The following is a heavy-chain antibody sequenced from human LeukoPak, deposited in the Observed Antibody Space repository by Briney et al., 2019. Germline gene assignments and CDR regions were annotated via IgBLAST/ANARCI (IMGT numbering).Heavy chain of an antibody. CDR3: ASRYCSSTSCYPEYFQH. V-gene: IGHV4-30-4*08. J-gene: IGHJ1*01. CDR1: GGSISSGDYY. D-gene: IGHD2-2*01. CDR2: IYYSGST. Sequence: SETLSLTCTVSGGSISSGDYYWSWIHQPPGKGLEWIGYIYYSGSTYYNPSLKSRVTISVDTSKNQFSLKLSSVTAADTAVYYCASRYCSSTSCYPEYFQHWGQGTLVTVSS.